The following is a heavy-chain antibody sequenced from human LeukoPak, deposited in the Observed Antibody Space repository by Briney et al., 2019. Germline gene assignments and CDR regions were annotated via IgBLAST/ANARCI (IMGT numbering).Heavy chain of an antibody. CDR1: GFTFSSYS. CDR2: ISSSSSYI. V-gene: IGHV3-21*01. CDR3: ARVLSGYAHSDAFDI. J-gene: IGHJ3*02. D-gene: IGHD5-12*01. Sequence: KPGGSLRLSCAASGFTFSSYSMNWVRQAPGKGLEWVSSISSSSSYIYYADSVKGRFTISRDNAKNSLYLQMNSLRAEDTAVYYCARVLSGYAHSDAFDIWGQGTMVTVSS.